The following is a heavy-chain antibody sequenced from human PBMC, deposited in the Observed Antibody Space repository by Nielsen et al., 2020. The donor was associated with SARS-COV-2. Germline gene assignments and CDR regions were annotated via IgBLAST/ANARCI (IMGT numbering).Heavy chain of an antibody. V-gene: IGHV4-39*01. J-gene: IGHJ4*02. CDR1: GGSISSSSYY. CDR2: IYYSGST. Sequence: SETLSLTCTVSGGSISSSSYYWGWIRQPPGKGLEWIGSIYYSGSTYYNPSLKSRVTISVDTSKNQFSLKLSSVTAADTAVYYCARHCVNLVNYGDYLDYWGQGTLVTVSS. D-gene: IGHD4-17*01. CDR3: ARHCVNLVNYGDYLDY.